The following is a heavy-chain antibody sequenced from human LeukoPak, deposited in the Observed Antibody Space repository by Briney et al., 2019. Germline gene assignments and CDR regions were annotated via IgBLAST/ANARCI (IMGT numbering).Heavy chain of an antibody. Sequence: SETLSLTCGVSGHTFSSDSFWGWIRQPPGQGLEWIGSIHERGSTFYNPSLKSRVTISIDTSKNQFSLNVNSVTAADTAVYYCARASRPSNSWFDPWGQGTVVTVSS. V-gene: IGHV4-38-2*01. CDR1: GHTFSSDSF. D-gene: IGHD6-6*01. J-gene: IGHJ5*02. CDR3: ARASRPSNSWFDP. CDR2: IHERGST.